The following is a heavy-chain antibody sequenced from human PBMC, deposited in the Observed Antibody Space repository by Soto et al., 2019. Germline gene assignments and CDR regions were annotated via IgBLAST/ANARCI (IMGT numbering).Heavy chain of an antibody. CDR1: GFTFSSYA. V-gene: IGHV3-23*01. CDR2: ISGSGGST. J-gene: IGHJ6*02. D-gene: IGHD2-2*01. CDR3: AKCVVVPAVRHYYGMDV. Sequence: AGGSLRLSCAASGFTFSSYAMSWVRQAPGKGLEWVSAISGSGGSTYYADSVKGRFTISRDNSKNTLYLQMNSLRAEDTAVYYCAKCVVVPAVRHYYGMDVWAKGPRSPSP.